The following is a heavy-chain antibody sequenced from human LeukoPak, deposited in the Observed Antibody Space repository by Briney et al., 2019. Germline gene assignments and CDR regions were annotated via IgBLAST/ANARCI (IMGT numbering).Heavy chain of an antibody. CDR2: ISYDGSHR. D-gene: IGHD6-19*01. V-gene: IGHV3-30-3*01. CDR3: ARVSSGWYGLDY. J-gene: IGHJ4*02. CDR1: GFTFSSYA. Sequence: GGSLRLSCAASGFTFSSYAMYWVHQAPGKGLERVAVISYDGSHRYYADSVKGRSTISRDNSKDTLYLQMNTLRAEDTAVYFCARVSSGWYGLDYWGQGTLVTVSS.